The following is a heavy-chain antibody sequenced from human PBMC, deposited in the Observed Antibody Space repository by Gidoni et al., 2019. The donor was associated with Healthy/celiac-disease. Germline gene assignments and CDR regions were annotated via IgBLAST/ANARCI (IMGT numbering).Heavy chain of an antibody. D-gene: IGHD6-13*01. Sequence: QVQLQESGPGLVKPSGTLSLTAAFSGGSFSSSNWWSWVRQPPGKGLEWIGEIYHSGSTNYNPSRKSRVTISVDKSKNQFSLKLSSVTAADTAVYYCARDQAGIAAADYFYYGMDVWGQGTTVTVSS. J-gene: IGHJ6*02. CDR2: IYHSGST. V-gene: IGHV4-4*02. CDR3: ARDQAGIAAADYFYYGMDV. CDR1: GGSFSSSNW.